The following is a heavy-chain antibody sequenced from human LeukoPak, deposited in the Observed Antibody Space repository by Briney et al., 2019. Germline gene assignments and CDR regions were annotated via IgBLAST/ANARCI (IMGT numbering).Heavy chain of an antibody. CDR1: GYTFTSYY. CDR3: ARDGLPRRKYTIRGAYYMDV. D-gene: IGHD3-3*01. V-gene: IGHV1-46*01. CDR2: INPSGGST. Sequence: ASVKLSCKASGYTFTSYYMHWVRQAPGQGLEWMGIINPSGGSTSYAQKFQGRVTMTRDTSTSTVYMELSSLRSEDTAVYYCARDGLPRRKYTIRGAYYMDVWGKGTTVTISS. J-gene: IGHJ6*03.